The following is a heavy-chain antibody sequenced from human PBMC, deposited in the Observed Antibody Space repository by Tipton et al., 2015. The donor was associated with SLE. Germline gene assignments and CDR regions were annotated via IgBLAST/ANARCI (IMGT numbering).Heavy chain of an antibody. V-gene: IGHV4-34*08. CDR3: AIPGDDAFDI. J-gene: IGHJ3*02. Sequence: LRLSCAASGFTFSDYYMSWIRQAPGKGLEWIGEINHSGSTNYNPSLKSRVTISVDTSKNQFSLKLSSVAAADTAVYYCAIPGDDAFDIWGQGTMVIVSS. CDR1: GFTFSDYY. D-gene: IGHD7-27*01. CDR2: INHSGST.